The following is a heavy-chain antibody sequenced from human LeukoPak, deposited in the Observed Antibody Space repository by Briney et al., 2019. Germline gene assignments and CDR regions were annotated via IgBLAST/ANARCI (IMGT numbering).Heavy chain of an antibody. CDR3: AREGNNYYYYMDV. CDR2: ISYDGSNK. J-gene: IGHJ6*03. CDR1: GFTFSSYG. Sequence: GGSLRLSCAASGFTFSSYGMHWVRQAPGKGLEWVAVISYDGSNKYYADSVKGRFTISRDNSKNTLYLQMNSLRPEDTAVYYCAREGNNYYYYMDVWGKGTTVTVSS. V-gene: IGHV3-30*03.